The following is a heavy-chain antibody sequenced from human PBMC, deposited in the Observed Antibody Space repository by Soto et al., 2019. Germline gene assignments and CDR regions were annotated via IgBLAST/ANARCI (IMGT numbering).Heavy chain of an antibody. J-gene: IGHJ6*02. Sequence: ASVKVSCKASGYTFTGYYMHWVRQAPGQGLEWMGWINPNSGGTNYAQKFQGWVTMTRDTSISTAYMELSRLRSDDTAVYYCARGNITMVRGVIPENRYYYYYYGMDVWGQGTTVTVSS. V-gene: IGHV1-2*04. CDR1: GYTFTGYY. CDR3: ARGNITMVRGVIPENRYYYYYYGMDV. D-gene: IGHD3-10*01. CDR2: INPNSGGT.